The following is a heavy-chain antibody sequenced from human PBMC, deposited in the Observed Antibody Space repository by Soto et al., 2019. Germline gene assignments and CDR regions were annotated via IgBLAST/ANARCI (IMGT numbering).Heavy chain of an antibody. D-gene: IGHD3-9*01. Sequence: PSETLSLTCTVSGGSISSSSYYWGWIRQPPGKGLEWIGSIYYSGSTYYNPSLKSRVTISVDTSKNQFSLKLSSVTAAGTAVYYCARHAYYDILTGHNDAFDIWGQGTMVTVSS. J-gene: IGHJ3*02. CDR3: ARHAYYDILTGHNDAFDI. CDR2: IYYSGST. V-gene: IGHV4-39*01. CDR1: GGSISSSSYY.